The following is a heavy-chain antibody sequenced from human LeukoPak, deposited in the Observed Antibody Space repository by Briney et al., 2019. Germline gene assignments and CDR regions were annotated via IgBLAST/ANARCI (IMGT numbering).Heavy chain of an antibody. CDR2: ISSDGGST. J-gene: IGHJ4*02. D-gene: IGHD3-22*01. CDR1: GFTFSSYA. Sequence: GGSLRLSCAASGFTFSSYAMHWVRQAPGKGLEYVSGISSDGGSTYYADSVKGRFTMSRDNSKNTLFLQMSSLRAEDTAVYYCVKDRYYDSSGYFDYWGQGTLVTVSS. V-gene: IGHV3-64D*06. CDR3: VKDRYYDSSGYFDY.